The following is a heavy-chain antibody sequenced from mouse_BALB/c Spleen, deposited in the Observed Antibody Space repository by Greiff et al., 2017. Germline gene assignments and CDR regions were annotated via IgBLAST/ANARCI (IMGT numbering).Heavy chain of an antibody. CDR2: ISYSGST. CDR3: ARNDGYYRAWFAY. Sequence: EVKLEESGPSLVKPSQTLSLTCSVTGDSITSGYWNWIRKFPGNKLEYMGYISYSGSTYYNPSLKSRISITRDTSKNQYYLQLNSVTTEDTATYYCARNDGYYRAWFAYWGQGTLVTVSA. D-gene: IGHD2-3*01. V-gene: IGHV3-8*02. J-gene: IGHJ3*01. CDR1: GDSITSGY.